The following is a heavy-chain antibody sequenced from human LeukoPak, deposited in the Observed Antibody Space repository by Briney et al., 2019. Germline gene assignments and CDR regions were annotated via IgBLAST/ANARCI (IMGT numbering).Heavy chain of an antibody. Sequence: GGSLRLSCAASGFTVSSNYMSWVRQAPGKGLEWVSVIHSSGSTYYADYVKGRFTISRDNSRNTLYLQMNSLRAGDTAVYYCASPRGSITSCYPHYYYMDVWGKGTTVTVSS. CDR2: IHSSGST. D-gene: IGHD2-2*01. J-gene: IGHJ6*03. CDR3: ASPRGSITSCYPHYYYMDV. CDR1: GFTVSSNY. V-gene: IGHV3-66*02.